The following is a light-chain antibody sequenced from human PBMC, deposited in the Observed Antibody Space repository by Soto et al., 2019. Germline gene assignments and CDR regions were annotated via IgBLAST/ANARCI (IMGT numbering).Light chain of an antibody. Sequence: QSALTQPASVSGSPGQSITISCTGSSSDVGNYNYVSWYRQHPGKAPKLIVFDVSNRPSGISNRFSGSKSGNTASLTISGLKTEDEGDYYCYSYTSTSTVIFGGGTQLTVL. CDR1: SSDVGNYNY. J-gene: IGLJ2*01. CDR2: DVS. CDR3: YSYTSTSTVI. V-gene: IGLV2-14*03.